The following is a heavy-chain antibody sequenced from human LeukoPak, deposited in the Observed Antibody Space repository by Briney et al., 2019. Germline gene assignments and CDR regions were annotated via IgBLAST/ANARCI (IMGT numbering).Heavy chain of an antibody. CDR1: GCTFSSYA. CDR3: ARGGTPNCSGGSCYDY. D-gene: IGHD2-15*01. V-gene: IGHV1-69*04. J-gene: IGHJ4*02. CDR2: IIPILGRA. Sequence: GASVKVSCKASGCTFSSYAISWVRQAPGQGLEWMGRIIPILGRANYAQKFQGRVTITADKSTSTAYMELSSLRSEDTAVYYCARGGTPNCSGGSCYDYWGQGTLVTVSS.